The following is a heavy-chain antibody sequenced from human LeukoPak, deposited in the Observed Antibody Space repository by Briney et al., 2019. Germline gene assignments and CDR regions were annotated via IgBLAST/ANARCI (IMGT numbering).Heavy chain of an antibody. J-gene: IGHJ6*02. CDR1: GGSFSGYY. CDR2: INPGGTT. D-gene: IGHD6-25*01. Sequence: PSETLSLTCAVYGGSFSGYYWSWIRQPPGKGLEWIGEINPGGTTNYNPSLKSRVTISVDTSKNQFSLKVSSVTAADTAVYYCAFLPVGFYYYYGMDVWGRGTTVTVSS. CDR3: AFLPVGFYYYYGMDV. V-gene: IGHV4-34*01.